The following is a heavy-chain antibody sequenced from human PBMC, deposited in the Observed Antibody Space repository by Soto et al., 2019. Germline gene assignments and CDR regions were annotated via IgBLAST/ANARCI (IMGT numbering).Heavy chain of an antibody. CDR2: IYYSGST. Sequence: SETLSLTCTVSGGSISSYYWSWIRQPPGKGLEWIGYIYYSGSTNYNPSLKSRVTISVDTSKNQFSLKLSSVTAADTAVYYCARCGQIQFEAQFDYWGQGTLVTVSS. D-gene: IGHD2-21*01. V-gene: IGHV4-59*01. CDR3: ARCGQIQFEAQFDY. CDR1: GGSISSYY. J-gene: IGHJ4*02.